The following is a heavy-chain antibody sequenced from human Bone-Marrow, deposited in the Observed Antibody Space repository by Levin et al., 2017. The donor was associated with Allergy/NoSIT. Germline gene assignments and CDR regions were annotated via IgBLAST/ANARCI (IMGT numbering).Heavy chain of an antibody. D-gene: IGHD1-26*01. Sequence: GGSLRLSCAASGFTFSSHWMSWVRQAPGKGLEWVANIKDDGSDKDYVASVKGRFTISRDNAKNSLFLQMNSLRVEDTAVYYCARDKGTPTGTWEGFDYWGQGTLVTVSS. J-gene: IGHJ4*02. CDR3: ARDKGTPTGTWEGFDY. V-gene: IGHV3-7*01. CDR2: IKDDGSDK. CDR1: GFTFSSHW.